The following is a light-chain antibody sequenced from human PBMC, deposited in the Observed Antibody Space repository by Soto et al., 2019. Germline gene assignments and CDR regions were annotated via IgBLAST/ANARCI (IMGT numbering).Light chain of an antibody. J-gene: IGLJ2*01. CDR1: TSFVGTYNF. Sequence: QSALTQPASVSGSAGQSITISCTGTTSFVGTYNFVSWYQQFPGKAPKLMIYDVTKRPSGVPDRFSGSKSGNTASLTISGLQAEDEADYYCCSYAASYTLVFGGGTKVTVL. V-gene: IGLV2-11*01. CDR3: CSYAASYTLV. CDR2: DVT.